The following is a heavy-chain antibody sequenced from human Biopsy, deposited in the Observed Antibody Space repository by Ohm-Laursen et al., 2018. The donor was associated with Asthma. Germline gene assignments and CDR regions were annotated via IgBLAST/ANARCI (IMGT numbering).Heavy chain of an antibody. D-gene: IGHD2-8*01. CDR2: VTYDGISQ. V-gene: IGHV3-30*03. Sequence: SLRLSCTASGFTFSNYSMHWVRQVAGKGLDWVAVVTYDGISQYYAESVKGRFTISRDNSRNTLNLQMNSVRPDDTAVYFCARERAGVLGSYNGMDVWGPGTTVSVSS. CDR3: ARERAGVLGSYNGMDV. CDR1: GFTFSNYS. J-gene: IGHJ6*02.